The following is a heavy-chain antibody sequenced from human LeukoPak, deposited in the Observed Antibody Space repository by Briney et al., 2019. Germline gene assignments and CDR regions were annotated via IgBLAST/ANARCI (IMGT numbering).Heavy chain of an antibody. CDR2: IYSSGCT. J-gene: IGHJ5*02. CDR1: GDSISSYY. D-gene: IGHD3-22*01. V-gene: IGHV4-59*08. CDR3: ARSDSSGYYEWFDP. Sequence: SETLSLTCTVSGDSISSYYWNWIRQPSGKGLEWIGNIYSSGCTKYNPSLKSRVTISVDMSKYQFSLKLTSVTATDTAVYYCARSDSSGYYEWFDPWGQGTLVTVSS.